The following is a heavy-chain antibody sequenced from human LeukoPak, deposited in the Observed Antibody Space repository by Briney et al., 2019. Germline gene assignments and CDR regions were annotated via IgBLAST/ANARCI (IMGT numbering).Heavy chain of an antibody. CDR1: GGSISSSSYY. J-gene: IGHJ4*02. CDR2: IYYSGST. D-gene: IGHD2-15*01. V-gene: IGHV4-39*01. CDR3: ASDCSGGSCYGGVHY. Sequence: PSETLSLACTVSGGSISSSSYYWGWIRQPPGKGLEWIGSIYYSGSTYYNPSLKSRVTISVDTSKNQFSLKLSSVTAADTAVYYCASDCSGGSCYGGVHYWGQGTLVTVSS.